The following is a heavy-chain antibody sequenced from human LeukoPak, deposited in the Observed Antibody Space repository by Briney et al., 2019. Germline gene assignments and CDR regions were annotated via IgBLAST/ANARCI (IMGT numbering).Heavy chain of an antibody. Sequence: ASVKVSCKASGYTFTSYGISWVRQAPGQGLEWMGWISAYNGDTNYAQKFQGRVTMTTDTSTSTAYVELRSLRPDDTAVYYCARDSGTYSYFDYWGQGTLVTVSS. J-gene: IGHJ4*02. V-gene: IGHV1-18*01. D-gene: IGHD1-26*01. CDR1: GYTFTSYG. CDR3: ARDSGTYSYFDY. CDR2: ISAYNGDT.